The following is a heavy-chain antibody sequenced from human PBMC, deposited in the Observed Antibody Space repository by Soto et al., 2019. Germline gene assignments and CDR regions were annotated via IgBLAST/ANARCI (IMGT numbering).Heavy chain of an antibody. V-gene: IGHV4-59*01. Sequence: PSETLSLTCPVSGGSISSNYWSWIRQPPGKGLEWIGYFYNIGTTNYNPSLKSQVTISVDTSKNQFSLKLTSVTAADTAVYYCTRGSSWYDVDWFDPWSPGTLVTVSS. CDR2: FYNIGTT. CDR3: TRGSSWYDVDWFDP. CDR1: GGSISSNY. J-gene: IGHJ5*02. D-gene: IGHD6-13*01.